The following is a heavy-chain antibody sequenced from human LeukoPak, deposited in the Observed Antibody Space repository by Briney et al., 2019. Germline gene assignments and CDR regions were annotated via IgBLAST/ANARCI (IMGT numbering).Heavy chain of an antibody. D-gene: IGHD6-6*01. CDR3: AKDGSYSSSSQLDY. CDR2: ISGSGGST. CDR1: GFTFSSYA. V-gene: IGHV3-23*01. Sequence: GGSLRLSCAASGFTFSSYAMSWVRQAPGRGLEWVSAISGSGGSTYYADSVKGRFTISRDNSKNTLYLQMNSLRAEDTAVYYCAKDGSYSSSSQLDYWGQGTLVTVSS. J-gene: IGHJ4*02.